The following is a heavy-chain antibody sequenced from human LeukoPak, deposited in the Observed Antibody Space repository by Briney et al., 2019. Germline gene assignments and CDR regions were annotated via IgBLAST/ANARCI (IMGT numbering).Heavy chain of an antibody. CDR3: AKDNRYDSSGYYYWYFDL. J-gene: IGHJ2*01. D-gene: IGHD3-22*01. CDR2: ISWNGGSI. Sequence: GGSLRLSCAASGFTFDDYAMHWVRQAPGKGLEWVSGISWNGGSIGYADSVKGRFTLSRDNAKNSLYLQMNSLRAEDMAVYYCAKDNRYDSSGYYYWYFDLWGRGTLVTVSS. CDR1: GFTFDDYA. V-gene: IGHV3-9*03.